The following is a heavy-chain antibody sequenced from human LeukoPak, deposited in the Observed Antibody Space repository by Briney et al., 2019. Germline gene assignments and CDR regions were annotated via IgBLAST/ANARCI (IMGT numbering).Heavy chain of an antibody. V-gene: IGHV4-39*01. CDR2: IYYSGTT. J-gene: IGHJ3*02. CDR1: GGSISSSRYY. D-gene: IGHD5-18*01. CDR3: ARLGWIQLWLLAFDI. Sequence: SETLSLTCTVSGGSISSSRYYWSWIRQAPGKGLEWIGSIYYSGTTYYNPSLKSRVTISVDTSKNQFSLKLSSVTAADTAVYYCARLGWIQLWLLAFDIWGQGTMVTVSS.